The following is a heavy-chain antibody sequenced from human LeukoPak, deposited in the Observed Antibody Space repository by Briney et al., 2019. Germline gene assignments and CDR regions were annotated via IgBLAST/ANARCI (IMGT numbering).Heavy chain of an antibody. V-gene: IGHV7-4-1*02. CDR1: GYTFTNYA. CDR2: LNTNTGNP. D-gene: IGHD6-19*01. CDR3: ARVKRAVTSTGEAFDI. Sequence: GASVKVSCKASGYTFTNYAMNWVRQAPGKGLEWRGWLNTNTGNPTYAQGFTGRFVFSLDTSVSTAYLQISSLKAADTALYYCARVKRAVTSTGEAFDIWGLGTMVTVSS. J-gene: IGHJ3*02.